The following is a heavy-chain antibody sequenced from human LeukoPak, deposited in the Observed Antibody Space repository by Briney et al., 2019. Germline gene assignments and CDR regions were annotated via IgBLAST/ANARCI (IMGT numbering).Heavy chain of an antibody. D-gene: IGHD6-19*01. Sequence: GGSLRLSCAASGFTFSSYWMHWVRQAPGKGLEWVSSISSGSRYIYYADSVKGRFTISRDNTRNSLYLQMNSLRGEDTAVYYCARDYGSGWHDFDYWGQGTLVTVSS. CDR2: ISSGSRYI. CDR1: GFTFSSYW. J-gene: IGHJ4*02. V-gene: IGHV3-21*01. CDR3: ARDYGSGWHDFDY.